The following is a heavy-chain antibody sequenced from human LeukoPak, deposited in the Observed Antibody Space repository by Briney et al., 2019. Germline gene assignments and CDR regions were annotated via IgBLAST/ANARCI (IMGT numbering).Heavy chain of an antibody. CDR3: AHEAAGYGDYYFDY. CDR2: IFWDDDK. CDR1: GFSLSTSGVG. V-gene: IGHV2-5*02. Sequence: ESGPTLVNPTQTLTLTCTFSGFSLSTSGVGVGWIRQPPGKALEWVALIFWDDDKRYSQALKSRLTITKDTSKNQVALTMTNMDPMDTATYYCAHEAAGYGDYYFDYWGQGSLVTVSS. J-gene: IGHJ4*02. D-gene: IGHD4-17*01.